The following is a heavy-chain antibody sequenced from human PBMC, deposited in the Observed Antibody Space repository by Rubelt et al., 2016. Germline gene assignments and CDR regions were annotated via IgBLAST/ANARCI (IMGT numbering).Heavy chain of an antibody. CDR1: GFTVSSNY. V-gene: IGHV3-74*01. CDR3: ARGVDTAGAGY. CDR2: INSDGSST. D-gene: IGHD5-18*01. Sequence: GGGLVQPGGSLRLSCAASGFTVSSNYMSWVRQAPGKGLVWVSRINSDGSSTYYEDSVKGRFTISRDNAKNTLYLQMNSLRAEDTAIYFCARGVDTAGAGYWGQGTLVTVSS. J-gene: IGHJ4*02.